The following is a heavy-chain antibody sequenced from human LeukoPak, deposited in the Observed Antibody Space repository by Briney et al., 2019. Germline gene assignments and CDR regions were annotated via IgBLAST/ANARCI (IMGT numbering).Heavy chain of an antibody. J-gene: IGHJ4*02. CDR2: ITSSSSYI. Sequence: NPGGSLRLSCAASGFTVSRYSMSWVRQAPGKGLEWVSSITSSSSYIYYADSVKGRSTISRDNAKKSLYLQMNSLRAEDTAVYYCARDPWGVDSSGYYFDYWGQGTLVTVSS. CDR1: GFTVSRYS. V-gene: IGHV3-21*01. D-gene: IGHD3-22*01. CDR3: ARDPWGVDSSGYYFDY.